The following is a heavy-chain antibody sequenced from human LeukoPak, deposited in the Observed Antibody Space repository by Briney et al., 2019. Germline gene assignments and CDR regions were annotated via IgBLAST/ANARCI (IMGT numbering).Heavy chain of an antibody. J-gene: IGHJ4*02. D-gene: IGHD5-12*01. CDR2: IRYDGSNK. CDR3: ANREVADY. V-gene: IGHV3-30*02. CDR1: GFPSSEYW. Sequence: GGSLRLSCAASGFPSSEYWMTWVRQAPGKGLEWVAFIRYDGSNKYYADSVKGRFTISRDNSKNTLYLQMNSLRAEDTAVYYCANREVADYWGQGTLVTVSS.